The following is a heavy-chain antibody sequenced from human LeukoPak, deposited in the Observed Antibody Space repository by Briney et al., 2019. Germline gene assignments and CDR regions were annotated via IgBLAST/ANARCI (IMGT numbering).Heavy chain of an antibody. Sequence: KPSETLSLTCTVSGDSISSYYWSWIRQPAGKGLEWIGRIFTSGSTNYNPSLKSRVTMSVDTSKNQFSLKQSSVTAEDTAVYYCARLINNPTAATGTGPFDHWGQGTLVTVSS. V-gene: IGHV4-4*07. CDR3: ARLINNPTAATGTGPFDH. J-gene: IGHJ4*02. CDR1: GDSISSYY. CDR2: IFTSGST. D-gene: IGHD6-13*01.